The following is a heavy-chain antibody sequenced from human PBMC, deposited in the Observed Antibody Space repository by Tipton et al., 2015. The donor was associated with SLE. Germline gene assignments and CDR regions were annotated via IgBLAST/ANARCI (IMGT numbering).Heavy chain of an antibody. CDR3: GRADYYGSYYRTIIIED. CDR1: GESISSGGYY. D-gene: IGHD1-26*01. CDR2: IYYSGST. J-gene: IGHJ1*01. V-gene: IGHV4-31*03. Sequence: TLSLTCTVSGESISSGGYYWSWIRQHPGKGLEWIGYIYYSGSTNYNPSLKSRVTISVDTSKDQFSLTLRSVTAADTAIYFCGRADYYGSYYRTIIIEDWGQGSLVTVSS.